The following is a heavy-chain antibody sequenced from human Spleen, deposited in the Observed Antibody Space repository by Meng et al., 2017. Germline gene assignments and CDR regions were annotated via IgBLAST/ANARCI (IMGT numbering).Heavy chain of an antibody. V-gene: IGHV5-51*01. D-gene: IGHD3-22*01. J-gene: IGHJ4*02. CDR2: IYPGDSDT. CDR1: GYTFNNYW. CDR3: ARMYYFDSGDYYPFDY. Sequence: GESLKISCKGSGYTFNNYWIAWVRQMPGKGLEWMGIIYPGDSDTRYTPSFQGQVTISADKSTSVAYLQWSSLKASDTAMYYCARMYYFDSGDYYPFDYWGQGRLVIVAS.